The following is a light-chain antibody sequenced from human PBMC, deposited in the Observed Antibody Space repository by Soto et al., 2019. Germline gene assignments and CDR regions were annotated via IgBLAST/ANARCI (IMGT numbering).Light chain of an antibody. CDR3: QQCYSSPWT. CDR2: WAS. V-gene: IGKV4-1*01. J-gene: IGKJ1*01. Sequence: DIVMPQFPHSLTVSRVERATINCKSRQRLFYSVNNINYLAWYQQKPGQPPKLLIYWASTRESGVPDRFSGSGSGTDFTLTISSLQAEDVAVYYCQQCYSSPWTFGQGTKVDIK. CDR1: QRLFYSVNNINY.